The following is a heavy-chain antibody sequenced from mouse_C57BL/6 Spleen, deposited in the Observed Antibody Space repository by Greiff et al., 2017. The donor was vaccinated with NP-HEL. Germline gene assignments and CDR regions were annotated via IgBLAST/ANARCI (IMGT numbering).Heavy chain of an antibody. J-gene: IGHJ3*01. CDR3: ARESNAWFAY. Sequence: EVHLVESGPGLVKPSQSLSLTCSVTGYSITSGYYWNWIRQFPGNKLEWMGYISYDGSNNYNPSLKNRISITRDTSKNQFYLKLNSVTTEDTATYYCARESNAWFAYWGQGTLVTVSA. V-gene: IGHV3-6*01. D-gene: IGHD2-5*01. CDR1: GYSITSGYY. CDR2: ISYDGSN.